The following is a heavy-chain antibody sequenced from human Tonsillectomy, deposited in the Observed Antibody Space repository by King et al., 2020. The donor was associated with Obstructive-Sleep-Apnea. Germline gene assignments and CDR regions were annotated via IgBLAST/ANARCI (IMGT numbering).Heavy chain of an antibody. D-gene: IGHD3-10*01. V-gene: IGHV4-4*07. CDR3: ASWKVRGVIQEY. Sequence: QLQESGPGLVKPSETLSLTCTVSNGSMSSYYWSWIRQPAGKGMEWIGRIHSSGSTNYNPSLKSRVTMSVDTSKNHFSLKLSSVTAADTALYYCASWKVRGVIQEYWGQGTLVTVSS. CDR1: NGSMSSYY. J-gene: IGHJ4*02. CDR2: IHSSGST.